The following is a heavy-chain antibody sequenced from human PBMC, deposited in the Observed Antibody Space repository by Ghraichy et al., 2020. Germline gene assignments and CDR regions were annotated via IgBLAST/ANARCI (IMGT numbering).Heavy chain of an antibody. Sequence: SETLSLTCTVSGGSISSGSYYWSWIRQPAGKGLEWIGRIYTSGSTNYNPSLKSRVTISVDTSKNQFSLKLSSVTAADTAVYYCARHTGDRLSGSDWYFDLWGRGTLVTVSS. D-gene: IGHD7-27*01. V-gene: IGHV4-61*02. CDR2: IYTSGST. CDR1: GGSISSGSYY. J-gene: IGHJ2*01. CDR3: ARHTGDRLSGSDWYFDL.